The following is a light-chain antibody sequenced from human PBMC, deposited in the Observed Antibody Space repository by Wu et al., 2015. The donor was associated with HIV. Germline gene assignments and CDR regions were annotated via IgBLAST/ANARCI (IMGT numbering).Light chain of an antibody. Sequence: EKVLTQSPGTLSLSPGERATLSCRASQSVSSTFIAWYQQKPAQAPRLLIYGTPRRAAGIPDRFSGSGSGTDFTLTISRVEPEDFAVYYCQQYDSSALTFGGGTKVEI. CDR3: QQYDSSALT. V-gene: IGKV3-20*01. CDR2: GTP. J-gene: IGKJ4*01. CDR1: QSVSSTF.